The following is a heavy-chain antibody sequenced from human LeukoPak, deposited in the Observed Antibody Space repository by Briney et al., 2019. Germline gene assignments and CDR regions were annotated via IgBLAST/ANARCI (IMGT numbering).Heavy chain of an antibody. J-gene: IGHJ5*02. CDR3: ARSGYSYGYWLANWFDP. CDR2: INHSGST. CDR1: GGSFSGYY. Sequence: SETLSLTCAVYGGSFSGYYWSWIRQPPGKGLEWIGEINHSGSTNYNPSLKSRVTISVDTSKNQFSLKLSSVTAADTAVYYCARSGYSYGYWLANWFDPWGQGTLVTVSS. V-gene: IGHV4-34*01. D-gene: IGHD5-18*01.